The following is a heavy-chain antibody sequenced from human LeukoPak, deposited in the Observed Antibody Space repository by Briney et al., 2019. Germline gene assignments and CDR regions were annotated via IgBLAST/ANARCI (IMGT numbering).Heavy chain of an antibody. D-gene: IGHD4-17*01. CDR1: GFTFSSYS. CDR2: ISSSSSYI. J-gene: IGHJ4*02. V-gene: IGHV3-21*01. CDR3: ARSDGDYEGGDY. Sequence: SGGSLRLSCAASGFTFSSYSMNWVRQARGKGLEWVSSISSSSSYIYYADSVKGRFTISRDNAKNSLYLQMNSLRAEDTAVYYCARSDGDYEGGDYWGRGTLVTVSS.